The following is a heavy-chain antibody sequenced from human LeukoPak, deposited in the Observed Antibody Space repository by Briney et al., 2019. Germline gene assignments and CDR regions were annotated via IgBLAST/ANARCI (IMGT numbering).Heavy chain of an antibody. CDR2: ISSNGGST. V-gene: IGHV3-64D*09. Sequence: GGSLRLSCSASGFTFSSYAMHWVRQAPGKGLEYVSAISSNGGSTYYADSVKGRFTISRDNSKNTLYLQMSSLRAEDTAVYYCVNLLAAQYNYYGMDVWGQGTTLTVSS. D-gene: IGHD6-13*01. J-gene: IGHJ6*02. CDR3: VNLLAAQYNYYGMDV. CDR1: GFTFSSYA.